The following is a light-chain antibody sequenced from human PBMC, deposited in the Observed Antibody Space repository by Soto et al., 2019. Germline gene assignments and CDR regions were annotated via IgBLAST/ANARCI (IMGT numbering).Light chain of an antibody. CDR2: GAS. J-gene: IGKJ1*01. CDR3: QQRWT. Sequence: VMTQSPATLSVSPGERVTLSCRASQSVGGSLAWYRQKPGQAPSLLVYGASTRATGIPARFSGSGSGTDFTLTISSLEPEDFAVYYCQQRWTFGQGTKVDIK. CDR1: QSVGGS. V-gene: IGKV3-15*01.